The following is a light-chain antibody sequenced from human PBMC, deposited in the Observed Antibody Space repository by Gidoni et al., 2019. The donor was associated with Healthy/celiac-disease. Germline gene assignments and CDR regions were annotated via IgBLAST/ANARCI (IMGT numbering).Light chain of an antibody. CDR1: QGISRW. J-gene: IGKJ3*01. Sequence: DIQMTQSTSSVSASVGDRVTITCRASQGISRWLAWYQQNPGKAPKLLIYAASSLQSGVPSRFSGSGSGTDFTLTISSLQPEDFATYYCQQANSFPPFTFGPGTKVDIK. CDR2: AAS. V-gene: IGKV1-12*01. CDR3: QQANSFPPFT.